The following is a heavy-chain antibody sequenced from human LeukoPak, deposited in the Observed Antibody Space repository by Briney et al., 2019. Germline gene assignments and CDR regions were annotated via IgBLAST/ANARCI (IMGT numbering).Heavy chain of an antibody. V-gene: IGHV4-39*01. CDR3: AATTVTTGSYAFDT. CDR2: ISYSGST. Sequence: SETLSLTCTVSGGSISSRSNYWGWIRQPPGKGLEWIGSISYSGSTYYNPSLKSRITMSVDTSKNLFSLRLNSVTAADTAVYYCAATTVTTGSYAFDTWGQGTMVTVSS. J-gene: IGHJ3*02. CDR1: GGSISSRSNY. D-gene: IGHD4-17*01.